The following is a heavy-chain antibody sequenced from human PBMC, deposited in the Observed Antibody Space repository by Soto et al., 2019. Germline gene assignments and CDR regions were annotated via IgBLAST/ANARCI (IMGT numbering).Heavy chain of an antibody. CDR2: TYYRSKWYN. J-gene: IGHJ4*02. V-gene: IGHV6-1*01. CDR3: ARGGSIAVAGTFDY. CDR1: GDSVSSNSAA. Sequence: SQTLSLTCAISGDSVSSNSAALNWIRQSPSRGLEWLGRTYYRSKWYNDYAVSVKSRITINPDTSKNQFSLQLNSVTPEDTAVYYCARGGSIAVAGTFDYWGQGTLVTVSS. D-gene: IGHD6-19*01.